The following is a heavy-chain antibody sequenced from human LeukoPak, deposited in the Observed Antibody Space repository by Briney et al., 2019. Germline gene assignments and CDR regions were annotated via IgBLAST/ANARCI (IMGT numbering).Heavy chain of an antibody. CDR2: INPNSGGT. Sequence: ASVKVSCKASGYTFTGYYMHWVRQAPGQELEWMGWINPNSGGTNYAQKFQGRVTMTRDTSISTAYMELSRLRSDDTAVYYCARTYCSSTSCANWFDPWGQGTLVTVSS. CDR3: ARTYCSSTSCANWFDP. V-gene: IGHV1-2*02. CDR1: GYTFTGYY. D-gene: IGHD2-2*01. J-gene: IGHJ5*02.